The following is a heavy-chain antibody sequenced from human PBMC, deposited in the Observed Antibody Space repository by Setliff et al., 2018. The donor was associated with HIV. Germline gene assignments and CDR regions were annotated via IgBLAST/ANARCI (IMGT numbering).Heavy chain of an antibody. Sequence: SETLSLTCTVSGGSISSGGYYWSWIRQPPGKGLEWIGYIYYSGSTNYNPSLKSRVTISVDTSKNQFSLKLSSVTAADTAVYYCASAYYNFWSGYPLDYMDVWGKGTTVTVSS. CDR2: IYYSGST. D-gene: IGHD3-3*01. V-gene: IGHV4-61*08. CDR3: ASAYYNFWSGYPLDYMDV. J-gene: IGHJ6*03. CDR1: GGSISSGGYY.